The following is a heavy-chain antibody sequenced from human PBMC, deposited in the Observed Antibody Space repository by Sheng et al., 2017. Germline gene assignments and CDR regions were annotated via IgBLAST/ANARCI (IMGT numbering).Heavy chain of an antibody. CDR1: GGTFSSYA. CDR3: ARMRRGCSSTSCQGGRFYYYYMDV. J-gene: IGHJ6*03. D-gene: IGHD2-2*01. Sequence: QVQLVQSGAEVKKPGSSVKVSCKASGGTFSSYAISWVRQAPGQGLEWMGGIIPILGIANYAQKFQGRVTITADKSTSTAYMELSSLRSEDTAVYYCARMRRGCSSTSCQGGRFYYYYMDVWGKGTTVTVS. CDR2: IIPILGIA. V-gene: IGHV1-69*04.